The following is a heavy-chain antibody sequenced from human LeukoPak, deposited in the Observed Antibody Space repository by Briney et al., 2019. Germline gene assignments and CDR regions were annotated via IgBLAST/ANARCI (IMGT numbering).Heavy chain of an antibody. CDR3: ATAGYCSGGSCSYYFDY. Sequence: ASVKVSCKASGYTFTSYGISWVRQAPGQGLEWMGWISAYNGNTNYAQKFQGRVTMTEDTSTDTAYMELSSLRSEDTAVYYCATAGYCSGGSCSYYFDYWGQGTLVTVSS. CDR2: ISAYNGNT. V-gene: IGHV1-18*01. D-gene: IGHD2-15*01. CDR1: GYTFTSYG. J-gene: IGHJ4*02.